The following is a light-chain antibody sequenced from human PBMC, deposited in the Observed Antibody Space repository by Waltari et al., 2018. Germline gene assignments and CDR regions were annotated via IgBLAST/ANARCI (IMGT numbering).Light chain of an antibody. CDR2: LNSDGSH. J-gene: IGLJ2*01. V-gene: IGLV4-69*01. CDR3: HAWRSGILV. Sequence: QLVLTQLPSASASLGASVKLTCTLSSGHSDYAIAWHQQQPGKGPRYLMKLNSDGSHNKGDGIPDRFSGSSSGAERYLTISSLQSEDEADYYCHAWRSGILVFAGGTKLTVL. CDR1: SGHSDYA.